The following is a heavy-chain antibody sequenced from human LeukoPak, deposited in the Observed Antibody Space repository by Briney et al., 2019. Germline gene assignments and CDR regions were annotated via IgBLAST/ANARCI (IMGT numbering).Heavy chain of an antibody. V-gene: IGHV3-23*01. CDR3: AKTSGWPYYFDY. D-gene: IGHD6-19*01. CDR1: GFTFSSCA. Sequence: PGGSLRLSCAASGFTFSSCAMSWVRQAPGKGLEWVSAISGSGTHTYYADSVKGRFPISRDNSKNTLYLQMNSLRAEDTAVYYCAKTSGWPYYFDYWGQGTLVTV. CDR2: ISGSGTHT. J-gene: IGHJ4*02.